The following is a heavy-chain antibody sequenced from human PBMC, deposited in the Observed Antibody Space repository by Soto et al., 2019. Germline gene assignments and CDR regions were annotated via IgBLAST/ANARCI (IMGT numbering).Heavy chain of an antibody. Sequence: PSETLSLTCAVYGVSFSGYYWSWIRQPPGKGLEWIGEINHSGSTNYNPSLKSRVTISVDTSKNQVSLKLSSVTAADTAVYYCARAFRRYCSGGSCPTFDYWGQGTLVTVSS. V-gene: IGHV4-34*01. CDR3: ARAFRRYCSGGSCPTFDY. CDR2: INHSGST. D-gene: IGHD2-15*01. J-gene: IGHJ4*02. CDR1: GVSFSGYY.